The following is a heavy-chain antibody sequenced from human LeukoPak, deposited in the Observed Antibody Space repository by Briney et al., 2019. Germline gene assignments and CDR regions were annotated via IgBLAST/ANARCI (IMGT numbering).Heavy chain of an antibody. CDR3: ARPPTAMTFGY. CDR2: IYYSGST. D-gene: IGHD5-18*01. V-gene: IGHV4-39*01. Sequence: PSETLSLTCTVSGGSISSSSYYWGWIRQPPGKGLEWIGSIYYSGSTYYNPSPKSRVTISVDTSKNQFYLKLSSVAAAGTAVYYCARPPTAMTFGYWGQGTLVTVSS. J-gene: IGHJ4*02. CDR1: GGSISSSSYY.